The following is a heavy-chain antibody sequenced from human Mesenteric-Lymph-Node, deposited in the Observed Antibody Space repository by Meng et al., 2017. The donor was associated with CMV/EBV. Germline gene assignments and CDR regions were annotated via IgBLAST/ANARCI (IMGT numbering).Heavy chain of an antibody. Sequence: ASVKVSCKASGYTFTSYGISWVRQATGQGLEWMGWMNPNSGNTGYAQKFQGRVTMTRNTSISTAYMELSSLRSEDTAVYYCARADDSSGFSFPRYYGMDVWGQGTTVTVSS. V-gene: IGHV1-8*02. CDR3: ARADDSSGFSFPRYYGMDV. D-gene: IGHD3-22*01. CDR2: MNPNSGNT. J-gene: IGHJ6*02. CDR1: GYTFTSYG.